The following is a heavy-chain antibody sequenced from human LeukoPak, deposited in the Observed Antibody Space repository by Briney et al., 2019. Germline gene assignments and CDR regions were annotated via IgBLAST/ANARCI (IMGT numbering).Heavy chain of an antibody. V-gene: IGHV3-13*01. CDR2: IGTAGDT. Sequence: GGSLRLSCAASGFTFSSYDMHWVRQATGKGLEWVSAIGTAGDTYYPGSVKGRFTISRENAKNSLYLQMNSLRAGDTAVYYCARAAVSAAGKEYFDYWGQGTLVTVSS. J-gene: IGHJ4*02. CDR1: GFTFSSYD. D-gene: IGHD6-13*01. CDR3: ARAAVSAAGKEYFDY.